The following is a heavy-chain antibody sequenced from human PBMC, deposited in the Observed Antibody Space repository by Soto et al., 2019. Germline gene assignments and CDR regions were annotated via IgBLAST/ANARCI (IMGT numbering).Heavy chain of an antibody. D-gene: IGHD2-15*01. CDR3: ARGGGHYYFYFGMDV. J-gene: IGHJ6*02. V-gene: IGHV4-61*08. CDR1: GGSVNSGAYY. CDR2: ISYSGDT. Sequence: PSETLSLTCTVSGGSVNSGAYYWTWIRKPPGKELEWIGYISYSGDTNYNPSLKSRVSMSVDTSRDQFSLNLNSMTPADTAVYYCARGGGHYYFYFGMDVWGQGTTVTVSS.